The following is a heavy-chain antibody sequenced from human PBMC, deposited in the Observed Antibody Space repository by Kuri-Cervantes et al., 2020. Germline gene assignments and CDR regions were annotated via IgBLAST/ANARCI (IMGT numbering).Heavy chain of an antibody. V-gene: IGHV4-39*07. CDR2: IYYSGST. CDR3: ARVIVVVVAATP. D-gene: IGHD2-15*01. CDR1: GGSISSSSYY. J-gene: IGHJ5*02. Sequence: SETLSLTRTVSGGSISSSSYYWGWIRQPPGKGLEWIGSIYYSGSTYYNPSPKSRVTISVDTSKNQFSLKLSSVTAADTAVYYCARVIVVVVAATPWGQGTLVTVSS.